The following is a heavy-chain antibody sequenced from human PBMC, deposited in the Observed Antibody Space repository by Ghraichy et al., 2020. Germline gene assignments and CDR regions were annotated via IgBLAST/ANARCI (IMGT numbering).Heavy chain of an antibody. CDR2: IYYSGST. CDR1: GGSISSSSYY. D-gene: IGHD3-3*01. J-gene: IGHJ5*02. Sequence: SETLSLTCTVSGGSISSSSYYWGWIRQPPGKGLEWIGSIYYSGSTYYNPSLKSRVTISVDTSKNQFSLKLSSVTAADTAVYYCARQTRSITIFGVVISWFDPWGQGTLVTVSS. V-gene: IGHV4-39*01. CDR3: ARQTRSITIFGVVISWFDP.